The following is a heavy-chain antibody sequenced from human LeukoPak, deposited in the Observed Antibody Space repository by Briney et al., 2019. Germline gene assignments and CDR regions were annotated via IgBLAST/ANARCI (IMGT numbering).Heavy chain of an antibody. J-gene: IGHJ4*02. Sequence: SETLSLTCTVSGGSVSSGIYYWSWIRQPPGKGLEWIGYIYYSGSTNYNPSLKSRVTISVDTSKNQFSLKLSSVTAADTAVYYCARDYGDYWGQGTLVTVSS. CDR1: GGSVSSGIYY. D-gene: IGHD3-16*01. V-gene: IGHV4-61*01. CDR2: IYYSGST. CDR3: ARDYGDY.